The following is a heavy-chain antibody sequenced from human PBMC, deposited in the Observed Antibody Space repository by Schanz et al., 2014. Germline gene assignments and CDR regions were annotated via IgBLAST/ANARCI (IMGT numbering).Heavy chain of an antibody. CDR1: GFTFSSYG. CDR2: MSYDGSIK. V-gene: IGHV3-30*18. J-gene: IGHJ4*02. Sequence: QVQLVESGGGVVQSGRSLRLSCVASGFTFSSYGMHWVRQAPGKGLEWVAAMSYDGSIKYYGDSVKGRFTISRDNSKNTLYLHMNTLRSEDTAVYYCAKDSTHIDIVLVPTAIDYWGQGTLVTVSS. D-gene: IGHD2-2*01. CDR3: AKDSTHIDIVLVPTAIDY.